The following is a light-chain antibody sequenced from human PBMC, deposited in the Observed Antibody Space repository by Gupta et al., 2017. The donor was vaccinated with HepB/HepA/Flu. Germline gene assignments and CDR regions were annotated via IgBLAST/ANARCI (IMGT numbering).Light chain of an antibody. J-gene: IGKJ2*03. CDR1: QSVSSSY. V-gene: IGKV3-20*01. CDR2: GTS. CDR3: QQFGSSPPYS. Sequence: EVVLTQHPGTLFLSSRGRATLSCRASQSVSSSYLAWYQQKPGQAPRLLIYGTSSRASGIPDRFSGSGSGTVFILTISRLEPEDFAVYYCQQFGSSPPYSFGQGTKLEIK.